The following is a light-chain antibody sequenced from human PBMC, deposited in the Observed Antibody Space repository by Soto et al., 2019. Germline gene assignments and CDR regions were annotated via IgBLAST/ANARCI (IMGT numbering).Light chain of an antibody. V-gene: IGKV3-15*01. CDR2: AAS. CDR1: QSVSSN. Sequence: EIEMTQSPATQSVSPGERATLSCRASQSVSSNLAWYQQKPGQTPRLLIYAASTRATGIPARFSGSGSGTDFTLTISSLQSEDFAVYYCQQYDQWPPLTFGGGTKVEIK. J-gene: IGKJ4*01. CDR3: QQYDQWPPLT.